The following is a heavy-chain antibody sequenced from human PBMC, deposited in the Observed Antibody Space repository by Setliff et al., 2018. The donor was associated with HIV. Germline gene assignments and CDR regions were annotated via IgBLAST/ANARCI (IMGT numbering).Heavy chain of an antibody. J-gene: IGHJ4*02. Sequence: SETLSLTCDVFGGSFSGYYWSWIRQPPGKGLEWIGYIYYSGSTYYSPSLKSRVTISEDTSKNQFSLKMRSVTAADTAVYYCATSPAGEILGSRPFYFDYWGQGTLVTVSS. D-gene: IGHD3-10*01. CDR2: IYYSGST. CDR3: ATSPAGEILGSRPFYFDY. CDR1: GGSFSGYY. V-gene: IGHV4-59*06.